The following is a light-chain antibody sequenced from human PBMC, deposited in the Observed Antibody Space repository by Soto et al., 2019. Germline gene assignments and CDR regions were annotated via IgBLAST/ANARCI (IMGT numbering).Light chain of an antibody. J-gene: IGKJ1*01. CDR3: QQYSTSPWT. Sequence: EIVLTRSPGTLSLFPGGRATLSCRATQSVNSDYLAWYQQKPGQAPRLLIYIASRRATDIPDRFSGSGSGTDFTLTINRLAPEDYAVYYCQQYSTSPWTFVQRTKVEIQ. CDR1: QSVNSDY. V-gene: IGKV3-20*01. CDR2: IAS.